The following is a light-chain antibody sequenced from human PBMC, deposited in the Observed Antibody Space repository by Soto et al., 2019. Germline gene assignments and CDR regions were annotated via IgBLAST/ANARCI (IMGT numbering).Light chain of an antibody. J-gene: IGKJ4*01. V-gene: IGKV3-15*01. Sequence: EIVMTQSPATLSVSPGERATLSCRASQSVSSNLAWYQQKRGQAPRLLTYGASTRATGIPARFTGSGSGTDFTLTISSLQSEDFAVYYCQQYDNWPLTFGGGTKVEIK. CDR1: QSVSSN. CDR2: GAS. CDR3: QQYDNWPLT.